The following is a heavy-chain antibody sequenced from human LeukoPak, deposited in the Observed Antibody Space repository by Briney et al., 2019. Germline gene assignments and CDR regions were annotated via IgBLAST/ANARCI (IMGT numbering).Heavy chain of an antibody. J-gene: IGHJ4*02. CDR3: ATHSGYSSGWYYFDY. D-gene: IGHD6-19*01. CDR2: IYSGGST. CDR1: GLTVSSNY. V-gene: IGHV3-53*04. Sequence: PGGSLRLSCAASGLTVSSNYMSWVRQAPGKGLEWVSVIYSGGSTYYADSVKGRFTISRHNSKNTLYLQMNSLRAEDTAVYYCATHSGYSSGWYYFDYWGQGTLVTVSS.